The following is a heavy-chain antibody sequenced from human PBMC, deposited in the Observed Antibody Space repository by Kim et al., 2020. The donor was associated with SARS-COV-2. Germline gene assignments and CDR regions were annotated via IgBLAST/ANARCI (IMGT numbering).Heavy chain of an antibody. Sequence: GGSLRLSCAASGFNFHDSVMYWVRQGPGKGLEWVSLIGGDGVTTYYADSVKGRFTISRDNSKKSLYLQMNSLRTEDTALYYCAKDRGGEYHYYYYGMDVWRQGTTVTVS. CDR1: GFNFHDSV. J-gene: IGHJ6*02. V-gene: IGHV3-43*02. CDR2: IGGDGVTT. CDR3: AKDRGGEYHYYYYGMDV. D-gene: IGHD3-16*01.